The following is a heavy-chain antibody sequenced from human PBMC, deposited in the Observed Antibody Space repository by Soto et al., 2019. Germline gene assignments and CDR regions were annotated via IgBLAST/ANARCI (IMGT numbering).Heavy chain of an antibody. J-gene: IGHJ4*02. V-gene: IGHV1-69*12. CDR3: ARDSRYYFDSSGYFNFDY. CDR1: GGTFSNYA. CDR2: IIPLFVTA. Sequence: QVQLVQSGAEVKKPGSSVKVSCKASGGTFSNYAISWVRQAPGQGLEWMGGIIPLFVTANYAQKFQGRVTITADASTSTAYMELNSLRSEDTAVYYCARDSRYYFDSSGYFNFDYWGQGTLVTVSS. D-gene: IGHD3-22*01.